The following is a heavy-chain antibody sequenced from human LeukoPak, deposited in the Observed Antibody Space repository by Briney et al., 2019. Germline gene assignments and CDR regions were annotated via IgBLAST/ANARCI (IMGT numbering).Heavy chain of an antibody. CDR2: ISSRGTTI. D-gene: IGHD3-3*01. CDR3: AKTIFGVTHAFDI. V-gene: IGHV3-11*01. Sequence: GGSLRLPCAASGFSFSDYYVSWIRQAPGKGLECVSYISSRGTTIYYADSVKGRFTISRDNAKNSLYLQMISLRAEDTAVYYCAKTIFGVTHAFDIWGQGTMVTVSS. J-gene: IGHJ3*02. CDR1: GFSFSDYY.